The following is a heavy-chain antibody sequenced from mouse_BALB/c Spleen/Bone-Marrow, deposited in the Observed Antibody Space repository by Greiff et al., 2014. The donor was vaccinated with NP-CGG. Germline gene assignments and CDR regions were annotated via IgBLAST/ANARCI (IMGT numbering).Heavy chain of an antibody. J-gene: IGHJ4*01. V-gene: IGHV1-7*01. CDR3: ARGNWEAMGY. D-gene: IGHD4-1*01. Sequence: QVQLQQSGAELAKPGASVKMSCKASGYTFTSHWMHWVKQRPGQGLEWIGYISPSTGHTEYDQKFKDKATLTADKSSSTAYMQLSSLTSEDSAVYYCARGNWEAMGYWGQGTSVTVSS. CDR2: ISPSTGHT. CDR1: GYTFTSHW.